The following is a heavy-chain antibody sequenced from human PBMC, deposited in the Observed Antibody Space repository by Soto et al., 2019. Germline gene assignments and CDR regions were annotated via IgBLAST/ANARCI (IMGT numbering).Heavy chain of an antibody. D-gene: IGHD4-17*01. Sequence: SETLSLTCSVSGASIITDNFFWVWIRQSPRRGLELIGSISYSGRTYDNPSLQSRATISVDTSKNQFSLKLTSVTTADTAVYYCARRRASDYGGNNHPYYVDRWGQGTLVTVSS. J-gene: IGHJ4*02. V-gene: IGHV4-39*01. CDR1: GASIITDNFF. CDR2: ISYSGRT. CDR3: ARRRASDYGGNNHPYYVDR.